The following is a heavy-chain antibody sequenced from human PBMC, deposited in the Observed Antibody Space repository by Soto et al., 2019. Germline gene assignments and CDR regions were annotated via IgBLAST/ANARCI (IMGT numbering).Heavy chain of an antibody. CDR1: GGSISSNY. J-gene: IGHJ5*02. Sequence: SETLSLTCSVSGGSISSNYWSWIRQPPGKGLEWIGYIYYSGSTNYNPSLKSRVTISVDTSKNQFSLKLSSVTAADTAVYYCARLSGGSSNWFDPWGQGTLVTVSS. CDR2: IYYSGST. V-gene: IGHV4-59*01. D-gene: IGHD2-15*01. CDR3: ARLSGGSSNWFDP.